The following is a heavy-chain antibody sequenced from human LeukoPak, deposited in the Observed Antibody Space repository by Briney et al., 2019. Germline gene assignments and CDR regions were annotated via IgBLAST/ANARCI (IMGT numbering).Heavy chain of an antibody. CDR1: GFTFSNYG. J-gene: IGHJ4*02. V-gene: IGHV3-21*01. D-gene: IGHD2-15*01. CDR3: ARDSGWSNYYFDY. Sequence: PGGSLRLSCAASGFTFSNYGMNWVRQAPGKGLGWVSTISSTSGYIYYADSVKGRFTISRDNAKNSLYLQMNSLRAEDTAVYYCARDSGWSNYYFDYWGQGTLVTVSS. CDR2: ISSTSGYI.